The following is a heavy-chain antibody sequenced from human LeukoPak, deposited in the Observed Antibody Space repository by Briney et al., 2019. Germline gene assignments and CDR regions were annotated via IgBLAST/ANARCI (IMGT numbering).Heavy chain of an antibody. J-gene: IGHJ4*02. CDR2: IYYSGST. CDR1: GGSISSYY. V-gene: IGHV4-59*01. D-gene: IGHD6-19*01. Sequence: SETLSLTCTVSGGSISSYYWSWIRQPPGKGLEWIGYIYYSGSTNYNPSLKSRVTISVDTSKNQFSLKLSSVTAADTAVYYCARVYSSGWYYYWGQGTLVTVSS. CDR3: ARVYSSGWYYY.